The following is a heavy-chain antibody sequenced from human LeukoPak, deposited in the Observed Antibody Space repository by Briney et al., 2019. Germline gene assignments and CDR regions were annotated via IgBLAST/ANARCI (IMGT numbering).Heavy chain of an antibody. Sequence: VASVKVSCKASGYTFTSYYMHWVRQAPGQGLEWMGIINPSGGSTSYAQKFQGRVTMTEDTSTDTAYMELSSLRSEDTAVYYCAAYGDQMRYFDYWGQGTLVTVSS. CDR2: INPSGGST. CDR1: GYTFTSYY. D-gene: IGHD4-17*01. J-gene: IGHJ4*02. V-gene: IGHV1-46*01. CDR3: AAYGDQMRYFDY.